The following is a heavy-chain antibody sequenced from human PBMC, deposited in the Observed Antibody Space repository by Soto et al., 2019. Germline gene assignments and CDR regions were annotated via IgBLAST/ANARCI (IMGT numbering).Heavy chain of an antibody. CDR3: ARTSYDSSGTAADP. V-gene: IGHV4-31*03. Sequence: QVQLQESGPGLVKPSQTLSLTCTVSGGSIGSGNNYWSWIRQHPGKGLEWIGYIYYSGSTYYNPSLKSRVTISVDTSKNQFSLKLSSVTAADTAVYYCARTSYDSSGTAADPWGQGTLVTVSS. CDR2: IYYSGST. J-gene: IGHJ5*02. CDR1: GGSIGSGNNY. D-gene: IGHD3-22*01.